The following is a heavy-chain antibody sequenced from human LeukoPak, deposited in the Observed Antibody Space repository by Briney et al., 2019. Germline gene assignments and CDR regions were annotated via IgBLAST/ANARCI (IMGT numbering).Heavy chain of an antibody. CDR3: ARGTAVAGT. CDR2: IYYSGST. Sequence: PLETLSLTCTVSGGSVSSGSYYWSWIRQPPGTGLEWIGYIYYSGSTNYNPSLKSRVTISVDTSKKQFSLRLSSVTAADTAVYYCARGTAVAGTWGQGALVTVSS. D-gene: IGHD6-19*01. J-gene: IGHJ5*02. CDR1: GGSVSSGSYY. V-gene: IGHV4-61*01.